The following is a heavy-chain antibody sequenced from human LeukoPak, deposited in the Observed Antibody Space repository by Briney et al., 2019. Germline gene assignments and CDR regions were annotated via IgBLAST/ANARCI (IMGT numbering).Heavy chain of an antibody. CDR2: ISGRDYST. V-gene: IGHV3-23*01. CDR1: GFTFSSYG. D-gene: IGHD5-24*01. J-gene: IGHJ4*02. CDR3: AKDLEMATVSSRYLDY. Sequence: GGFLRLSCAASGFTFSSYGMSWVRQAPGKGLGWVSAISGRDYSTYYTDSVRGRFTISRDNSKNTLYLQMNSLRAEDTAVYYCAKDLEMATVSSRYLDYWGQGTLVTVSS.